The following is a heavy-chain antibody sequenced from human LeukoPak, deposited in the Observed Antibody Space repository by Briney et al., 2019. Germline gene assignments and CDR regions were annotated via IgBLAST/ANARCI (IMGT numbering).Heavy chain of an antibody. CDR3: AKTIVVVITDINDAFDI. CDR2: ISGSGGRT. CDR1: GFTFNNYA. Sequence: QTGGSLRLSCAASGFTFNNYAMSWVRQAPGKGLEWVSAISGSGGRTYFANSVKGRFTISRDNSKNTLYLQMNSLRAEDTAVYYCAKTIVVVITDINDAFDIWGQGTMVTVSS. V-gene: IGHV3-23*01. D-gene: IGHD3-22*01. J-gene: IGHJ3*02.